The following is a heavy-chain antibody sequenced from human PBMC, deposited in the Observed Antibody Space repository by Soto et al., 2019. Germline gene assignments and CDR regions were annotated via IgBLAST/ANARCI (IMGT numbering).Heavy chain of an antibody. J-gene: IGHJ6*02. CDR2: MNPNRGNT. CDR3: ARYPYPADCGDASCYYDALDI. CDR1: GYSFTSYD. Sequence: QVQMVQSGAEVKKPGASVRVSCRASGYSFTSYDVNWVRQATGQGLEWMGWMNPNRGNTAFAQKFDGRVTMTRITHISTDNMELSGLRFQRTDVYDCARYPYPADCGDASCYYDALDIWGQGTAVTVSS. V-gene: IGHV1-8*01. D-gene: IGHD2-15*01.